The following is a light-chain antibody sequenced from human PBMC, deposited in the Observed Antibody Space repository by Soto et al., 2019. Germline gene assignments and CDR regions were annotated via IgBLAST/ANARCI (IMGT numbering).Light chain of an antibody. CDR3: QQANIFPLT. J-gene: IGKJ4*01. V-gene: IGKV1-12*01. CDR2: DAS. Sequence: DIQMTQSPSSVPASVGDRVTITCRASQNIGDWLAWYQQKPGKVPQLLIYDASSLQSGVPSRFTGSRSGPNFTLIISSLQPEDFATYYCQQANIFPLTSRGGTKVDSK. CDR1: QNIGDW.